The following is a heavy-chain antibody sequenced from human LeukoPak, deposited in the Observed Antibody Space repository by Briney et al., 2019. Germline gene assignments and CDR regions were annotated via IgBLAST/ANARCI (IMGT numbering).Heavy chain of an antibody. Sequence: GGSLRLSCTTSGFGFGEYAMSWCRQAPGKGLEWVGFIRSKPYSGTTDYASSVRGRFHISRDDSKSIVYLETNSLKAEDTAVYFCARLMKGYYYDYSGHDSWGQGTLVTVSS. CDR2: IRSKPYSGTT. V-gene: IGHV3-49*03. CDR1: GFGFGEYA. CDR3: ARLMKGYYYDYSGHDS. D-gene: IGHD3-22*01. J-gene: IGHJ4*02.